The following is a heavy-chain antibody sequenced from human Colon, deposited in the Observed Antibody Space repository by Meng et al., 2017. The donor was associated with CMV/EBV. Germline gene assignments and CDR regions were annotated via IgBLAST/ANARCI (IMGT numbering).Heavy chain of an antibody. J-gene: IGHJ4*02. CDR3: ASPYYYDSSGYNN. CDR1: GGSFSGYY. CDR2: INHSGST. V-gene: IGHV4-34*01. Sequence: QVQLQPWGAGLLKPSETLSLTCAVYGGSFSGYYWSWIRQPPGKGLEWIGEINHSGSTNYNPSLKSRVTISVDTSKNQFSLKLSSVTAADTAVYYCASPYYYDSSGYNNWGQGTLVTVSS. D-gene: IGHD3-22*01.